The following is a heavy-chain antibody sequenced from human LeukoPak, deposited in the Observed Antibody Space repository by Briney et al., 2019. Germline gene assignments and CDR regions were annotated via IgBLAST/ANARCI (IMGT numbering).Heavy chain of an antibody. Sequence: GGSLRLSCAASGFTFSTYAMSWVRQAPGKGLEWVSVITGDGFGTYYGYADSVKGRFTISRDNSKNMLFLQMNSLRAEDTALYYCARLSGWFGESPRYGFDVWDQGTMVTVSS. J-gene: IGHJ3*01. CDR2: ITGDGFGT. D-gene: IGHD3-10*01. CDR1: GFTFSTYA. V-gene: IGHV3-23*01. CDR3: ARLSGWFGESPRYGFDV.